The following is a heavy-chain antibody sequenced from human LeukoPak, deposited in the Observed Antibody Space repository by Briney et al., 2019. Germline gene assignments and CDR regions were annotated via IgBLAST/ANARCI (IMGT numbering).Heavy chain of an antibody. CDR3: ARDLEIAAAGPYYYYMDV. CDR2: IYYSGST. D-gene: IGHD6-13*01. Sequence: SETLSLTCTVSGGSISSYYWGWIRQPPGKGLEWIGYIYYSGSTNYNPSLKSRVTISVDTSKNQFSLKLSSVTAADTAVYYCARDLEIAAAGPYYYYMDVWGKGTTVTVSS. CDR1: GGSISSYY. J-gene: IGHJ6*03. V-gene: IGHV4-59*01.